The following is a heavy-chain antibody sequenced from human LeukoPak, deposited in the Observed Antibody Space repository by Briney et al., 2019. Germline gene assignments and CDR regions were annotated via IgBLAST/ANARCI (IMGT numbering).Heavy chain of an antibody. CDR1: GGSISSGGSY. D-gene: IGHD2-2*01. V-gene: IGHV4-30-2*02. Sequence: SQTLSLTCTVSGGSISSGGSYWSWIRQPPGKGLEWIGYIYHSGSTYYNPSLKSRVTISVDTSKNQFSLKLSSVTAADTAVYYCARLLGYCSSTSCYDAFDIWGQGTMVTVSS. CDR3: ARLLGYCSSTSCYDAFDI. CDR2: IYHSGST. J-gene: IGHJ3*02.